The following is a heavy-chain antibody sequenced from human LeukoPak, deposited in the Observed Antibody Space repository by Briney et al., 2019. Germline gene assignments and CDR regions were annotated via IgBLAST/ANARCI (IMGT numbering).Heavy chain of an antibody. Sequence: SETLSLTCAVYGGSFSAYSWSWIRLPPGKGLEWIGEINHSGSTNYNPSLKSRVTMSVDTSKNQLSLKLTSVTAADTAVYYCARAHYGNYAEYFQHWGQGTLVTVSS. D-gene: IGHD4-11*01. CDR2: INHSGST. V-gene: IGHV4-34*01. CDR1: GGSFSAYS. J-gene: IGHJ1*01. CDR3: ARAHYGNYAEYFQH.